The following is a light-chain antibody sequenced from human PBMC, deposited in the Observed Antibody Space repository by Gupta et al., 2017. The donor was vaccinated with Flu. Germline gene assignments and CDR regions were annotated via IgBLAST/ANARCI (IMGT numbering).Light chain of an antibody. CDR2: EVT. CDR1: SSDVGGYYY. Sequence: QSCPTQPPSASASAAQSVTNSCTGTSSDVGGYYYVPWYQLHPGKAPKLMIYEVTKRPSGVPDRFSGSKSGNTASLTVSGLQAEDEADYYCSSYAVTKNFDVFGTGTKVTVL. CDR3: SSYAVTKNFDV. J-gene: IGLJ1*01. V-gene: IGLV2-8*01.